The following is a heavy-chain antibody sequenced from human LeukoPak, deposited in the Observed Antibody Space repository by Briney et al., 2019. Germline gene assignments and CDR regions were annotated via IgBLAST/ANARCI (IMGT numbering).Heavy chain of an antibody. CDR3: ARGADGVSSNSRGWFDP. Sequence: GGSLRLSCAASGFTFSSYSMNWVRQAPGKGLEWVSSISSSSSYIYYADSVKGRFTISRDNAKNSLYLQMNSLRAEDTAVYSCARGADGVSSNSRGWFDPWGQGTLVTVSS. D-gene: IGHD2-15*01. CDR2: ISSSSSYI. J-gene: IGHJ5*02. CDR1: GFTFSSYS. V-gene: IGHV3-21*01.